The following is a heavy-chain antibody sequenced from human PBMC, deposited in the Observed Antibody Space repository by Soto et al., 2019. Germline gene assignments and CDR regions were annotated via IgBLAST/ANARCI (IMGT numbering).Heavy chain of an antibody. CDR3: ARRSRLYSSSSYYYYYGMDV. CDR1: GGSFSGYY. Sequence: KTSETLSLTCAVYGGSFSGYYWSWIRQPPGKGLEWIGEINHSGSTNYNPSLKSRVTISVDTSKNQFSLKRSSVTAADTAVYYCARRSRLYSSSSYYYYYGMDVWGQGTTVTVSS. V-gene: IGHV4-34*01. J-gene: IGHJ6*02. D-gene: IGHD6-6*01. CDR2: INHSGST.